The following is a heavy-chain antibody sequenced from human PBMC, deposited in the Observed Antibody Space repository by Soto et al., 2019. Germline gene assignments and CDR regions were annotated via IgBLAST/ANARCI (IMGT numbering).Heavy chain of an antibody. J-gene: IGHJ5*02. CDR3: ARIAVGWIGTRNWFDP. CDR1: GGSISSGDYY. V-gene: IGHV4-30-4*01. CDR2: IYYSGNT. Sequence: QVQLQESGPGLVKPSQTLSLTCTVSGGSISSGDYYWSWIRQPPGKGLEWIGYIYYSGNTYYNPSLKSRVTISVDTSKNQFSLKLSSVTAADTAVYYCARIAVGWIGTRNWFDPWGQGTLVTVSS. D-gene: IGHD5-12*01.